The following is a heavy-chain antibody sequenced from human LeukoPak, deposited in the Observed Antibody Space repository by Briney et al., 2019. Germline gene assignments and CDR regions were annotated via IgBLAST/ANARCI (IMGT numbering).Heavy chain of an antibody. CDR1: GFTLISYA. V-gene: IGHV3-23*01. D-gene: IGHD5-18*01. J-gene: IGHJ4*02. CDR3: ATPDTAMFC. CDR2: ISGSGGST. Sequence: GSLRLSCAASGFTLISYAMSWVRQAPGKGLEWVSAISGSGGSTYYADSVKGRFTIPRDNSKNTLYLQMNSLRAEDTAVYYCATPDTAMFCWGQGTLVTVSS.